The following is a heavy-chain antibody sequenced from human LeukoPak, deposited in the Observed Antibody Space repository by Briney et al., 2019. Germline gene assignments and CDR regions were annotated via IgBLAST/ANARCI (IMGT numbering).Heavy chain of an antibody. D-gene: IGHD2-21*02. J-gene: IGHJ5*02. CDR3: ARAYCGGDCYSAGYNWFDP. CDR2: IYHSGST. Sequence: SVTLSLTCAVSGGSISSGGYSWSWIRQPPGKGLEWIGYIYHSGSTYYNPSLKSRVTISVDRSKNQFSLKLSSVTAADTAVYYCARAYCGGDCYSAGYNWFDPWGQGTLVTVSS. V-gene: IGHV4-30-2*01. CDR1: GGSISSGGYS.